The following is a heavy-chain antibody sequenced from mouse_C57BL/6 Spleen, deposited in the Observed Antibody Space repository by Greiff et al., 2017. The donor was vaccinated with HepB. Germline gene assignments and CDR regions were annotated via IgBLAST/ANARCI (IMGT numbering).Heavy chain of an antibody. V-gene: IGHV3-6*01. CDR2: ISYDGSN. J-gene: IGHJ2*01. CDR3: AREGDLWYLDY. Sequence: EVQRVESGPGLVKPSQSLSLTCSVTGYSITSGYYWNWIRQFPGNKLEWMGYISYDGSNNYNPSLKNPISITRDTSKNQFFLKLNSVTTEDTATYYCAREGDLWYLDYWGQGTTLTVSS. D-gene: IGHD2-1*01. CDR1: GYSITSGYY.